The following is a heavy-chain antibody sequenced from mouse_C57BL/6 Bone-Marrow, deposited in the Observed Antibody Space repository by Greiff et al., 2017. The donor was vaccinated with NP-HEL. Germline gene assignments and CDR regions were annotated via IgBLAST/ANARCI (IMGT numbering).Heavy chain of an antibody. V-gene: IGHV1-15*01. CDR2: IDPETGGT. Sequence: QVQLKQSGAELVRPGASVTLSCKASGYTFTDYEMHWVKQTPVHGLEWIGAIDPETGGTAYNQKFKGKAILTADKSSSTAYMELRSLTSEDSAVYYCTRSVQGDAMDYWGQGTSVTVSS. CDR1: GYTFTDYE. CDR3: TRSVQGDAMDY. J-gene: IGHJ4*01.